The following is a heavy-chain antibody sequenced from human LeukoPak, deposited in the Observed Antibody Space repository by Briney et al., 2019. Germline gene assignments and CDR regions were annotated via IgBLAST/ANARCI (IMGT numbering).Heavy chain of an antibody. CDR3: ARDSRQGYDPEAGFDY. D-gene: IGHD3-3*01. CDR2: IIPIFGTG. Sequence: ASVKVSCKISGGTFSNFAISWVRQAPGQGLEWMGWIIPIFGTGNYAQKFQGRVTIIADESTSIVYMELSSLASEDTAVYYCARDSRQGYDPEAGFDYWGQGTLVTVSS. V-gene: IGHV1-69*01. CDR1: GGTFSNFA. J-gene: IGHJ4*02.